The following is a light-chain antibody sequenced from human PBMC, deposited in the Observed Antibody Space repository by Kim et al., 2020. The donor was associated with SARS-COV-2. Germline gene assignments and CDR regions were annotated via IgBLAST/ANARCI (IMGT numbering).Light chain of an antibody. Sequence: SVAPGERATLSCRASQSISNNLAGYQQTPGQAPRLLNYGASTRATGIPARFSGSGAETEVTLTITSLQSEDFAVYYCQQYNNWPYIFGQGTKLEIK. V-gene: IGKV3-15*01. J-gene: IGKJ2*01. CDR1: QSISNN. CDR2: GAS. CDR3: QQYNNWPYI.